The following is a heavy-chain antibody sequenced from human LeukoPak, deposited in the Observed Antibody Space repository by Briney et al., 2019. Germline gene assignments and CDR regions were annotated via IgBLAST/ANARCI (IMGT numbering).Heavy chain of an antibody. D-gene: IGHD3-22*01. V-gene: IGHV5-51*01. CDR3: ARSTDSSGYYDLWDY. CDR2: IYPGDSDT. CDR1: GYSFTSYW. Sequence: GESLKISCKGSGYSFTSYWIGWVRQMPGKGLVWMGIIYPGDSDTRYSPSFQGQVTISADNSISTAYLQWSSLKASDTAMYYCARSTDSSGYYDLWDYWGQGTLVTVSS. J-gene: IGHJ4*02.